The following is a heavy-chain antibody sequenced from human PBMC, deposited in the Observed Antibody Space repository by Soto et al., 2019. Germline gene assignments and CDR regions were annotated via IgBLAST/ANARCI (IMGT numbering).Heavy chain of an antibody. V-gene: IGHV3-11*01. CDR1: GFSVSSYY. CDR3: ARENGHPGHNYAMDV. Sequence: PGGSRRRSWASSGFSVSSYYMIWIRQAPGKGLEWVSYISFNGDVTRYSDSVEGRFTVSRDNAKKSLYLQMNSLRVEDTAVYYCARENGHPGHNYAMDVWGQGTSVTVSS. J-gene: IGHJ6*02. CDR2: ISFNGDVT. D-gene: IGHD2-8*01.